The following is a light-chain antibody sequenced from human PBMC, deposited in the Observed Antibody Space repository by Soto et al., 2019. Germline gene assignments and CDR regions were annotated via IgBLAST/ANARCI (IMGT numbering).Light chain of an antibody. J-gene: IGLJ2*01. CDR2: EVS. Sequence: QSVLTHPPSVSGSPGQSVTISCTGTSSDVGSYNRVSWYQQPPGTAPKLMISEVSNRPSGVPDRFSGSKSGNTASLTISGLQAEDEADYYCSSYTTNITPVVFGGGTKLTVL. CDR3: SSYTTNITPVV. CDR1: SSDVGSYNR. V-gene: IGLV2-18*02.